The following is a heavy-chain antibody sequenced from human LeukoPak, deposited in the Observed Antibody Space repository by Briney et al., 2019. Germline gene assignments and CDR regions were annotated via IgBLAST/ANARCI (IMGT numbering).Heavy chain of an antibody. J-gene: IGHJ5*02. CDR2: TYYRSKWYN. Sequence: SQTLSHTCDISGDSVSSHRGAWNWIKQSPSRGLEWLGRTYYRSKWYNTYAPSVKSRIIINPDTSKNQFSLQLQSVTPGDTAVYYCAREGTNLFDPWGQGTLVIVSS. D-gene: IGHD1-7*01. CDR1: GDSVSSHRGA. V-gene: IGHV6-1*01. CDR3: AREGTNLFDP.